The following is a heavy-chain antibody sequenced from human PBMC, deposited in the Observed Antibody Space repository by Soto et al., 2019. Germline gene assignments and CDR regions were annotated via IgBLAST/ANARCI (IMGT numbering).Heavy chain of an antibody. V-gene: IGHV4-59*08. CDR2: IYYSGST. Sequence: SETLSLTCTVSGGSISSYYWSWIRQPPGKGLEWIGYIYYSGSTNYNPSLKSRVTISVDTSKNQFSLKLSSVTAADTAVYYCARQKRYGDYIFDYWGQGTLVTVSS. CDR1: GGSISSYY. J-gene: IGHJ4*02. D-gene: IGHD4-17*01. CDR3: ARQKRYGDYIFDY.